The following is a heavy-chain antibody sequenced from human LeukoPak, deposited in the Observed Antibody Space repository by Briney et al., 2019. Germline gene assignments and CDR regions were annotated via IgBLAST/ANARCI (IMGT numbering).Heavy chain of an antibody. CDR2: INHSGST. CDR3: ARSTTGTTRYFDY. CDR1: GASFSGYY. Sequence: PSETLSLTCADYGASFSGYYSSWIRQPPGKGLEWIGEINHSGSTNYNPSLKNRVTISVDTSKNQFSLKLSSVTAADTAVYYCARSTTGTTRYFDYWGQGTLVTVSS. J-gene: IGHJ4*02. D-gene: IGHD1-1*01. V-gene: IGHV4-34*01.